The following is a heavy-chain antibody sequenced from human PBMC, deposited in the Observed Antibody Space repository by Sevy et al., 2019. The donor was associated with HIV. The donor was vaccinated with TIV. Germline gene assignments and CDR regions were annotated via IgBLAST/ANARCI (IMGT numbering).Heavy chain of an antibody. CDR2: IKQEGSEK. D-gene: IGHD6-19*01. CDR3: ARHRQWLDPTYMDV. V-gene: IGHV3-7*03. Sequence: GGSLRLSCAASGFTFSSYGMSWVRQAPGKGLEWVANIKQEGSEKYYVDSVKGRFTISRDNAKNSLYLQMNSLRAEDTAVYYCARHRQWLDPTYMDVWGKGTTVTVSS. CDR1: GFTFSSYG. J-gene: IGHJ6*03.